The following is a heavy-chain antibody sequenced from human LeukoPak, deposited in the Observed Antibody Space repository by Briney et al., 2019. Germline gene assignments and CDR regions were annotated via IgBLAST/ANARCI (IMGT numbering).Heavy chain of an antibody. J-gene: IGHJ4*02. CDR1: GFSFGDYA. CDR3: ARVLRQWLGFFDY. CDR2: IRSSGYGGTT. Sequence: GGSLTLSCTASGFSFGDYALTWVRQAPGKALVWVGVIRSSGYGGTTDYAASVKGRFTISRDISKSIAYLQMNSLKTEDTAVYYCARVLRQWLGFFDYWGRGTLVTVSS. D-gene: IGHD6-19*01. V-gene: IGHV3-49*04.